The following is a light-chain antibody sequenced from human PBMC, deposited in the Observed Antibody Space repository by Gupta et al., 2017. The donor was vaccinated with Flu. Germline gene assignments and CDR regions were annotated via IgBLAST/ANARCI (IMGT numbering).Light chain of an antibody. J-gene: IGKJ4*01. Sequence: VVDRVTLTCRASQGISSDLAWYQHNPGKAPKLLIYAATALFGGVPSRFSGSGSGTEFTLTISSLHPEDFATYYCQQVNRYSSFGGGTTVEMK. V-gene: IGKV1-9*01. CDR3: QQVNRYSS. CDR1: QGISSD. CDR2: AAT.